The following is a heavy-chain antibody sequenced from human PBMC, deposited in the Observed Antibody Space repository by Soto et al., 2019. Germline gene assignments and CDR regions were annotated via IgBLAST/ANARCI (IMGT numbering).Heavy chain of an antibody. Sequence: PGGSLRLSCAASGFTFSNAWMNWVRQAPGKGLEWVSAISGSGGSTYYADSVKGRFTISRDNSKNTLYLQMNSLRAEDTAVYYCAKVWCSGGSCYPLIYYFDYWGQGTLVTSPQ. CDR3: AKVWCSGGSCYPLIYYFDY. CDR1: GFTFSNAW. J-gene: IGHJ4*02. D-gene: IGHD2-15*01. CDR2: ISGSGGST. V-gene: IGHV3-23*01.